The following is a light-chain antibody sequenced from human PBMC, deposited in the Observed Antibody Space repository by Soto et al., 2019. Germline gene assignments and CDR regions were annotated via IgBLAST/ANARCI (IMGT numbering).Light chain of an antibody. CDR1: ESVSSK. CDR3: QQHNAWPT. CDR2: DAS. J-gene: IGKJ5*01. V-gene: IGKV3-15*01. Sequence: EIVMTQSPATLSVSPGERATLSCRASESVSSKLVCYQKKPGQAPRLLIHDASTRATGIPARFSGSGSGTEFILVISCEESEDFAIYYCQQHNAWPTFCQGTRLEIK.